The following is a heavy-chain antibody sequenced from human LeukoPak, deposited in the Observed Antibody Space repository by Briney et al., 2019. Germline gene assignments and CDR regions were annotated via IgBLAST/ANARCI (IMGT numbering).Heavy chain of an antibody. CDR3: ARSGYYGSGSYMPEIDY. J-gene: IGHJ4*02. V-gene: IGHV4-30-2*01. CDR2: IYHGGSA. D-gene: IGHD3-10*01. CDR1: GGSISYGGYS. Sequence: SQTLSLTCAVSGGSISYGGYSWSWIRQPPGKGLEWIGYIYHGGSAHYNPSLKSRVTISVDMSKNQFSLKLSSGTAADTAVYYCARSGYYGSGSYMPEIDYWGQGTLVTVSS.